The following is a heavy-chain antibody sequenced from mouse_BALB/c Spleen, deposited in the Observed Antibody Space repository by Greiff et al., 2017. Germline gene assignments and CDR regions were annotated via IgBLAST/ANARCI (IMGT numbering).Heavy chain of an antibody. CDR2: IDPANGNT. CDR3: ARYYGSSLYWAMDY. V-gene: IGHV14-3*02. CDR1: GFNIKDTY. J-gene: IGHJ4*01. Sequence: EVQLQQSGAELVKPGASVKLSCTASGFNIKDTYMHWVKQRPEQGLEWIGRIDPANGNTKYDPKFQGKATITADTSSNTAYLQLSSLTSEDTAVYYCARYYGSSLYWAMDYWGQGTSVTVSS. D-gene: IGHD1-1*01.